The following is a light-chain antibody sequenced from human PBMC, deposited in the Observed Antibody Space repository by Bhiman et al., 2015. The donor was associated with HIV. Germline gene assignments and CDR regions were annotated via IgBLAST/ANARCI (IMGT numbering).Light chain of an antibody. CDR1: NVGTNS. Sequence: SYELTQPLSVSVAPGRTATITCVGNNVGTNSVHWYRQRPGQAPQLVIVYPNDRPSGIPDRFSGSYSGNAATLTISRVEAGDEADYYCQVWDSSRDHYVFGTGTKVTVL. CDR3: QVWDSSRDHYV. CDR2: YPN. V-gene: IGLV3-21*04. J-gene: IGLJ1*01.